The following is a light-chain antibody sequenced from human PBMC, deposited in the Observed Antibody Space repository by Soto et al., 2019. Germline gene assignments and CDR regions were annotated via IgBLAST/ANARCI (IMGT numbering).Light chain of an antibody. CDR1: QSISRY. J-gene: IGKJ5*01. CDR3: QQYYTTPSIT. CDR2: VAS. Sequence: DIQIAQSPSSLSASVGDRVTITCRSSQSISRYLNWYQQKPGKAPNLLIYVASSLQSEVPSRFSGSGSGTDFTLTISSLQAEDVAVYYCQQYYTTPSITFGQGTRLEL. V-gene: IGKV1-39*01.